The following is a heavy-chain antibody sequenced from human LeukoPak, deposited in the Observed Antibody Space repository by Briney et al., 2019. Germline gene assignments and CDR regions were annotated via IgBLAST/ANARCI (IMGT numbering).Heavy chain of an antibody. CDR3: ASSPSRGYDFWSGSPSVDY. CDR2: INHSGST. D-gene: IGHD3-3*01. V-gene: IGHV4-34*01. Sequence: PSETLSLTCAVYGVSFNGYYWSWIRQPPGKGLEWIGEINHSGSTNYNPSLKSRVTMSVDASKNQFSLKLSSVTAADTAVYYCASSPSRGYDFWSGSPSVDYWGQGTLITVSS. J-gene: IGHJ4*02. CDR1: GVSFNGYY.